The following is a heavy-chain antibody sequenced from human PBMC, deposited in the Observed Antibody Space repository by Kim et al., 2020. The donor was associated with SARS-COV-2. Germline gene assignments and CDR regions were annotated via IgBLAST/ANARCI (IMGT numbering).Heavy chain of an antibody. CDR1: GGSINYY. CDR3: ARGEQWQDFDY. Sequence: SETLSLTCTVSGGSINYYWSWIRQPPGKGLEWIGDIYYSGSADYNPSLKSRATISVDMFKKQFYLKLSSVTAVDTAVYFCARGEQWQDFDYWGQGTLVTVSS. D-gene: IGHD6-19*01. J-gene: IGHJ4*02. CDR2: IYYSGSA. V-gene: IGHV4-59*13.